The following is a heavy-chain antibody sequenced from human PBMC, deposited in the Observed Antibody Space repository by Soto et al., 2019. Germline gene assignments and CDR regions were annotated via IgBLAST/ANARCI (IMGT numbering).Heavy chain of an antibody. J-gene: IGHJ6*02. CDR2: ISDDGNNK. Sequence: QVQLVESGGGVVQPGRSLRLSCAASGFTFSSYGIHWVRQAPGKGLEWVAFISDDGNNKYYADSVKGRFTISRDNFTNTLYLQMNSLRGEDTAVYYCAKWRNVLRFLEWSSGMEVWGQGTTVNVSS. V-gene: IGHV3-30*18. CDR1: GFTFSSYG. D-gene: IGHD3-3*01. CDR3: AKWRNVLRFLEWSSGMEV.